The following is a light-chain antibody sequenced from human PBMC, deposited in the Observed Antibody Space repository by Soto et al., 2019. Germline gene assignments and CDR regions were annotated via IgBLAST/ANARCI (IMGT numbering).Light chain of an antibody. J-gene: IGKJ1*01. V-gene: IGKV1-5*03. CDR2: KAS. Sequence: DIQMTQSPSTLSASVGDRVTITCRASQTISTLLAWYQQRPGKAPNLLIYKASSLESGVPSRFSGSGSGPEFTLTISSLQPVDFATYFCQQYSTYPWTFGQGTKVEVK. CDR1: QTISTL. CDR3: QQYSTYPWT.